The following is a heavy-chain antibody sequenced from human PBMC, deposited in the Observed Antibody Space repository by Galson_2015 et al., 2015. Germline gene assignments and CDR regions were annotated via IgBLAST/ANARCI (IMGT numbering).Heavy chain of an antibody. J-gene: IGHJ4*02. Sequence: TLSLTCAVSGYSISSGYYWGWIRQPPGKGLEWIGSIYHSGSTYYNPSLKSRVTISVDTSKNQFSLKLSSVTAADTAVYYCASGGVHYYDSSGRFDYWGQGTLVTVSS. V-gene: IGHV4-38-2*01. CDR1: GYSISSGYY. CDR3: ASGGVHYYDSSGRFDY. CDR2: IYHSGST. D-gene: IGHD3-22*01.